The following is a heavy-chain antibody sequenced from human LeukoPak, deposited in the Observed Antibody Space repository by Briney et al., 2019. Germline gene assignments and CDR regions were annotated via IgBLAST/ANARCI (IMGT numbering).Heavy chain of an antibody. CDR3: ARGRDYDFWSGYYHFWFDP. D-gene: IGHD3-3*01. V-gene: IGHV4-34*01. CDR2: INHSGST. J-gene: IGHJ5*02. Sequence: PSETLSLTCAVYGGSFSGYYWSWIRQPPGKGLEWIGEINHSGSTNYNPSLKSRATISVDTSKNQFSLKLSSVTAADTAVYYCARGRDYDFWSGYYHFWFDPWGQGTLVTVSS. CDR1: GGSFSGYY.